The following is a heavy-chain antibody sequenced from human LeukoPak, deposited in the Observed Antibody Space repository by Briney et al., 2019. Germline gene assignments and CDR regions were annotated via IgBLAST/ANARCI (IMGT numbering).Heavy chain of an antibody. Sequence: SSETLSLTCAVYGGSFSSYYWSWIRQSPGKGLGWVAEINHRGDTNYNPSVKSRVTISVDTSKNQFSLKVTSLTAADTAVYYCARGPTISETGYFDYWGQGTLVTVSS. V-gene: IGHV4-34*01. CDR2: INHRGDT. CDR3: ARGPTISETGYFDY. CDR1: GGSFSSYY. J-gene: IGHJ4*03. D-gene: IGHD1-1*01.